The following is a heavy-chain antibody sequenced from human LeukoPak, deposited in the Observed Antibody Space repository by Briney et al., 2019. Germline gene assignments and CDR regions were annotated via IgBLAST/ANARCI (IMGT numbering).Heavy chain of an antibody. V-gene: IGHV3-11*01. CDR2: ISSSGSII. CDR3: AREPYYYDSSGYSVDY. J-gene: IGHJ4*02. Sequence: PGGSLRLSCAASGFMFNDYYMSWLRQAPGKGLEWVSYISSSGSIIYYADSVKGRFTISRDNAKNSLNLQMNSLRAEDTAVYYCAREPYYYDSSGYSVDYWGQGTLVTVSS. D-gene: IGHD3-22*01. CDR1: GFMFNDYY.